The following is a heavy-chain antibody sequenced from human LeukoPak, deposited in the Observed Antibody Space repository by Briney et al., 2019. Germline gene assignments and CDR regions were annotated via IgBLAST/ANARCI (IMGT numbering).Heavy chain of an antibody. CDR1: GFTFSSYD. J-gene: IGHJ4*02. V-gene: IGHV3-13*01. CDR3: ARGVYCSSTSCYRELDY. CDR2: IGTAGDT. D-gene: IGHD2-2*01. Sequence: GGSLRLSYAASGFTFSSYDMHWVRQATGKGLEWVSAIGTAGDTYYPGSVKGRFTISRENAKNSLYLQMNSLRAEDTAVYYCARGVYCSSTSCYRELDYWGQGTLVTVSS.